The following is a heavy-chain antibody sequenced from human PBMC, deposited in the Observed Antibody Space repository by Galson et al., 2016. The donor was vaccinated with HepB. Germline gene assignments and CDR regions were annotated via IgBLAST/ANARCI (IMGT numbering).Heavy chain of an antibody. Sequence: SETLSLTCAVYGGSFSNYYWTWIRQPPGKGLEWIGEINYYETTNYNPSLKSRVTISIDKSKNQFSLKVTSVTAADTAVYYCASPRGTAVVPQYHYFGFDVWGQGTTVTVSS. CDR1: GGSFSNYY. D-gene: IGHD5-18*01. CDR3: ASPRGTAVVPQYHYFGFDV. CDR2: INYYETT. V-gene: IGHV4-34*01. J-gene: IGHJ6*02.